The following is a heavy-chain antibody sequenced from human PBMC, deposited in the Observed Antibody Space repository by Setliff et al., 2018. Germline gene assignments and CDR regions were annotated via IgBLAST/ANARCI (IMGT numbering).Heavy chain of an antibody. Sequence: SETLSLTCTVSGGSISSGGYYWSWICQHPGKGLEWIGYIYYSGSTYYNPSLKSRVTISVDTSKNQFPLKLSSVTAADTAVYYCAREVGYYDSSGYPDVWGKGTTVTVS. CDR3: AREVGYYDSSGYPDV. CDR1: GGSISSGGYY. CDR2: IYYSGST. V-gene: IGHV4-31*03. J-gene: IGHJ6*03. D-gene: IGHD3-22*01.